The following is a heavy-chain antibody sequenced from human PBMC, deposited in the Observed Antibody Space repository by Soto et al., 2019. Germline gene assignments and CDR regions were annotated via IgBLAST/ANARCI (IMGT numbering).Heavy chain of an antibody. CDR3: ARDSRQPLVIYENYYGMDV. CDR1: GYTFSLYY. J-gene: IGHJ6*02. Sequence: QEQLVQSGAEVKKPGAAVKLSCKASGYTFSLYYMHWVRQAPGLGLEWMGMINPSGGGSTYAEKFQGRVTMSRDTSTTTVYLELGSPSSEETAVYYCARDSRQPLVIYENYYGMDVWGQGTTVTVS. D-gene: IGHD6-13*01. V-gene: IGHV1-46*01. CDR2: INPSGGGS.